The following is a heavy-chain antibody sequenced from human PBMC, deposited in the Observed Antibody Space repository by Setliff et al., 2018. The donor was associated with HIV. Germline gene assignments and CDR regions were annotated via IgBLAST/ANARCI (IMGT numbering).Heavy chain of an antibody. D-gene: IGHD3-3*01. Sequence: SETLSLTCTVSGGSISSYYWSWIRQPAGKGLEWIGRIYASGRTNYNPSLKSRVTLSVDTSNNQFSLKVTSVTAADTAVYYCMRGRSITIFGVAYFDFWGQGTQVTVSS. V-gene: IGHV4-4*07. J-gene: IGHJ4*02. CDR2: IYASGRT. CDR3: MRGRSITIFGVAYFDF. CDR1: GGSISSYY.